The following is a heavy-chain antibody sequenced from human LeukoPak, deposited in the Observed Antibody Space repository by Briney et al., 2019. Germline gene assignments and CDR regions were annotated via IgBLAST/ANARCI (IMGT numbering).Heavy chain of an antibody. Sequence: SETLSLTCTVSGGSISSSSYYWGWIRLPPGKGLEWIGSIYYSGSTYYNPSLKSRVTISVDTSKNQFSLKLSSVTAADTAVYYCARHRWELPAYFDYWGQGTLVTVSS. CDR1: GGSISSSSYY. CDR2: IYYSGST. CDR3: ARHRWELPAYFDY. J-gene: IGHJ4*02. D-gene: IGHD1-26*01. V-gene: IGHV4-39*01.